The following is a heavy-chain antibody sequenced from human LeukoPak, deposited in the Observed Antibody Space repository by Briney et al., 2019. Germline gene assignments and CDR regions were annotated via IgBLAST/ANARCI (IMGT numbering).Heavy chain of an antibody. CDR2: INPNSGGT. J-gene: IGHJ5*02. CDR1: GYTFTGYY. Sequence: ASVKVSCKASGYTFTGYYMHWVRPAPGQGLEWMGRINPNSGGTNYAQKFQGRVTMTRDTSISTAYMELSRLRSDDTAVYYCARDPTRVPAAYNWFDPWGQGTLVTVSS. D-gene: IGHD2-2*01. CDR3: ARDPTRVPAAYNWFDP. V-gene: IGHV1-2*06.